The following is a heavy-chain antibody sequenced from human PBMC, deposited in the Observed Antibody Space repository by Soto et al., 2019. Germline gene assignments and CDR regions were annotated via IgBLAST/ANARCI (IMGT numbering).Heavy chain of an antibody. CDR2: ISYDGSNK. CDR3: ARARQLAHYFDY. V-gene: IGHV3-30-3*01. CDR1: GFTFSSYA. J-gene: IGHJ4*02. D-gene: IGHD6-13*01. Sequence: PGGSLRLSCAASGFTFSSYAMHWVRQAPGKGLEWVAVISYDGSNKYYADSVKGRFTISRDNSKNTLYLQMNSLRAEDTAVYYCARARQLAHYFDYWGQGTLVTVS.